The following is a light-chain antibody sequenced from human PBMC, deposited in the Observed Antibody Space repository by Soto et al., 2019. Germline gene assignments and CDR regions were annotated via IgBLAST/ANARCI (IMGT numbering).Light chain of an antibody. CDR1: QAVPNN. CDR2: EES. CDR3: QQYNNWPPWT. V-gene: IGKV1-9*01. J-gene: IGKJ1*01. Sequence: DIHLTQSPSFLSASVGDRVTITCRPSQAVPNNMAWYQQKPGKPPKLLIYEESTLHSGVPSRFSGRKSGTQFTLTIDSLQPEDFATYYCQQYNNWPPWTFGQGTKVDIK.